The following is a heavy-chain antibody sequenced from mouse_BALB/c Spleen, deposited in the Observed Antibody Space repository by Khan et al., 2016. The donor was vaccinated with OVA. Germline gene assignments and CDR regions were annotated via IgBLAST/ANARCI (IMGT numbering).Heavy chain of an antibody. CDR1: GYTFTTYW. CDR2: INPNTDYT. Sequence: QIQLVQSGAELAKPGASVKMSCKASGYTFTTYWIHWVKQRPGQGLEWIGYINPNTDYTEYNQKFKGKATLTADKSSSTAYMQLSSLTSEDSAVYYCASPLTGEFAYWGQGTLLTVSA. J-gene: IGHJ3*01. D-gene: IGHD4-1*01. V-gene: IGHV1-7*01. CDR3: ASPLTGEFAY.